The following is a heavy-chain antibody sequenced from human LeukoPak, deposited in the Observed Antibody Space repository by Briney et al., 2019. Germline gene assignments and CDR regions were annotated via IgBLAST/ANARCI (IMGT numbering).Heavy chain of an antibody. CDR2: IRYDGSNK. Sequence: GGSLRLSCAASGFTFSSYGMHWVRQAPGKGLEWVAFIRYDGSNKYYADSVKGRFTISRDNSKNTLYLQMNSLRAEDTAVYYCASRRLRLGELSLYFDYWGQGTLVTVSS. J-gene: IGHJ4*02. CDR3: ASRRLRLGELSLYFDY. V-gene: IGHV3-30*02. D-gene: IGHD3-16*02. CDR1: GFTFSSYG.